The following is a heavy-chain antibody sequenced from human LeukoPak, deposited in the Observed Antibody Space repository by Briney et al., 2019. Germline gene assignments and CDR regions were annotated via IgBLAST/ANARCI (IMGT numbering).Heavy chain of an antibody. CDR3: ARDRGDSSGNWFDP. Sequence: SETLSLTCTVSGGSINNYNYYWGWTRQPPGKGLEWIATIYYSGRPYYNPSLLSRVNISVDTSKNHFSLKLSSVTAADTAVYYCARDRGDSSGNWFDPWGQGTLVTVSS. D-gene: IGHD3-22*01. CDR2: IYYSGRP. V-gene: IGHV4-39*02. CDR1: GGSINNYNYY. J-gene: IGHJ5*02.